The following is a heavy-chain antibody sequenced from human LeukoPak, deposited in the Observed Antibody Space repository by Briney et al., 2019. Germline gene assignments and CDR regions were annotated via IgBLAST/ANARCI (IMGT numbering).Heavy chain of an antibody. J-gene: IGHJ4*02. Sequence: PGGSLRLSCAASGFTFSSYGMHCVRQAPGKGLEWVAVISYDGSNKYYADSVKGRFTISKDNSKNTLYLQMNSLRAEDTAVYYCAKVGTYYDFWSGYSYFDYWGQGTLVTVSS. D-gene: IGHD3-3*01. CDR2: ISYDGSNK. CDR3: AKVGTYYDFWSGYSYFDY. V-gene: IGHV3-30*18. CDR1: GFTFSSYG.